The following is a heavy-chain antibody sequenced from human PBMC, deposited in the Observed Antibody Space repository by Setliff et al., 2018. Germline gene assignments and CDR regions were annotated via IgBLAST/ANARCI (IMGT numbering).Heavy chain of an antibody. CDR2: ISAYNGNT. J-gene: IGHJ4*02. CDR3: ARAVGYCSGGSCYKGDDY. Sequence: ASVQVSCQASGYTFTSYGISWVRQAPGQGLEWMGWISAYNGNTNYAQKLQGRVTMTTDTSTNTAYMEVRSLGSDDTAMYYCARAVGYCSGGSCYKGDDYWGQGTLVTVSS. CDR1: GYTFTSYG. V-gene: IGHV1-18*01. D-gene: IGHD2-15*01.